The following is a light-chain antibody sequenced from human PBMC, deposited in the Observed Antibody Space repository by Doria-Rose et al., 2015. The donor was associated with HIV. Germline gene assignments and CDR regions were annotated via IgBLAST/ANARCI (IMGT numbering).Light chain of an antibody. CDR3: QQYYDTPS. CDR1: QSLLYHSQNY. Sequence: DIQVTQSPESLGMSLGERGTLNCKSNQSLLYHSQNYLAWHQQKPGQPPKLLIYWASTRQSGVPARFSGSGSGTDFTLTISSLEAEDVAVYYCQQYYDTPSFGPGTTVDIK. J-gene: IGKJ3*01. V-gene: IGKV4-1*01. CDR2: WAS.